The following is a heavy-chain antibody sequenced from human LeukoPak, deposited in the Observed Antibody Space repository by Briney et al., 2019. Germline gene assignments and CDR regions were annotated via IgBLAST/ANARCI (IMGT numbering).Heavy chain of an antibody. D-gene: IGHD6-13*01. CDR1: GFTFSSYS. V-gene: IGHV3-21*01. CDR2: ISSSSSYI. Sequence: GGSLRLSCAASGFTFSSYSMNWVRQAPGKGLEWVSSISSSSSYIYYADSVKGRFTISRDNANNLLFLQMNDLRAEDTAIYYCARDPPTDSNWYPDYWGQGTLVTVSS. J-gene: IGHJ4*02. CDR3: ARDPPTDSNWYPDY.